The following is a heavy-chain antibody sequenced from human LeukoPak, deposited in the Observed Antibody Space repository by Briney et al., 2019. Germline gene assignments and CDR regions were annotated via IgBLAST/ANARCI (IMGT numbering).Heavy chain of an antibody. V-gene: IGHV1-46*01. J-gene: IGHJ5*02. CDR3: ARQRDSNWFVP. CDR2: INPSAGST. CDR1: GYTFINYY. D-gene: IGHD4-11*01. Sequence: GASVKVSSTASGYTFINYYMHWVRQAPGQGLEWMGIINPSAGSTTYAQNFQGRVTMTRDTSTNTVYMELNSLRSDDTAVYYCARQRDSNWFVPWGQGTLVTVSS.